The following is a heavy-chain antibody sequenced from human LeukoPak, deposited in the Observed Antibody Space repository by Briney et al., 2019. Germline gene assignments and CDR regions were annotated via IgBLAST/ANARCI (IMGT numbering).Heavy chain of an antibody. D-gene: IGHD1-1*01. CDR3: ARSERGRYNWFDP. Sequence: GASVKVSCKASGGTFSSYAISWVRQAPGQGLEWMGIINPSGGSTSYAQKFQGRVTMTSDTSTSTVYMELSSLRSEDTAVYYCARSERGRYNWFDPWGQGTLVTVSS. CDR2: INPSGGST. CDR1: GGTFSSYA. J-gene: IGHJ5*02. V-gene: IGHV1-46*01.